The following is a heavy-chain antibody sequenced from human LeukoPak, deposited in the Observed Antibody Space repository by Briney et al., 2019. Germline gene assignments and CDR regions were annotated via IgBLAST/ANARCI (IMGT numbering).Heavy chain of an antibody. CDR2: IIPIFGTA. CDR1: GGTFSSYA. CDR3: ARVNFWSGYPFYYYYYMDV. D-gene: IGHD3-3*01. V-gene: IGHV1-69*05. Sequence: SVKVSCKASGGTFSSYAISWVPQAPGQGLEWMGRIIPIFGTANYAQKFQGRVTITTDESTSTAYMELSSLRTEDTAVYYCARVNFWSGYPFYYYYYMDVWGKGTTVTVSS. J-gene: IGHJ6*03.